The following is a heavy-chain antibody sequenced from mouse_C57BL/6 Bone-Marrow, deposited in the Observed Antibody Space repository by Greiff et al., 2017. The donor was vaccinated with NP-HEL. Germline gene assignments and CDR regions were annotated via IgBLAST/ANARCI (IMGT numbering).Heavy chain of an antibody. CDR1: GFTFSDYY. J-gene: IGHJ2*01. CDR3: ARHSGYYSFDY. D-gene: IGHD2-3*01. V-gene: IGHV5-12*01. Sequence: EVQGVESGGGLVQPGGSLKLSCAASGFTFSDYYMYWVRQTPEKRLEWVAYISNGGGSTYYPDTVKGRFTISRDNAKNTLYLQMSRLKSEDTAMYYCARHSGYYSFDYWGQGTTLTVSS. CDR2: ISNGGGST.